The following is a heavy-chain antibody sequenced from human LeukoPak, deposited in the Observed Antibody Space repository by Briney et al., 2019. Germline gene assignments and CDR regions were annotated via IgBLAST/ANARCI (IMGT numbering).Heavy chain of an antibody. CDR1: GGSISSYY. CDR3: ARSNWGPVDY. CDR2: INHSGST. Sequence: PSETLSLTCTVSGGSISSYYWSWIRQPPGKGLEWIGEINHSGSTNYNPSLKSRVTISVDTSKNQFSLKLSSVTAADTAVYYCARSNWGPVDYWGQGTLVTVSS. V-gene: IGHV4-34*01. J-gene: IGHJ4*02. D-gene: IGHD7-27*01.